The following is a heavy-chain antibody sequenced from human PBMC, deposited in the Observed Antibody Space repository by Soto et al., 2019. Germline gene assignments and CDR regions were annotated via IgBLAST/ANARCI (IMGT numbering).Heavy chain of an antibody. V-gene: IGHV4-39*01. Sequence: SATLSLTCSVSGGSINSSSYFWGWVRQPPGKGLEWIGSIYYSGSTYYNPSLRSRVTISVDTSKNQFSLKLSSVTAADTAVFYCARHYSSGSRNWFDPWGQGTLVTVSS. D-gene: IGHD6-19*01. CDR3: ARHYSSGSRNWFDP. CDR1: GGSINSSSYF. J-gene: IGHJ5*02. CDR2: IYYSGST.